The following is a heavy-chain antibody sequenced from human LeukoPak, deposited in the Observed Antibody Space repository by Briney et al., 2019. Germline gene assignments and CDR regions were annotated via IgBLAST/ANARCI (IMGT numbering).Heavy chain of an antibody. CDR2: INHSGGT. CDR3: ARAPVNYYGMDV. J-gene: IGHJ6*02. Sequence: SETLSLTCAVLGGSFIDHSWGWIRQSPGKGLQWIGEINHSGGTNYNPSLESRVTISIDTSKNQFSLKLSSVTAADTAVYYCARAPVNYYGMDVWGQGTTVTVSS. V-gene: IGHV4-34*01. CDR1: GGSFIDHS.